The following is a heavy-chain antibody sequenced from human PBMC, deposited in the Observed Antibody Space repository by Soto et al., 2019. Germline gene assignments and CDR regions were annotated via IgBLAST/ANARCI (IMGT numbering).Heavy chain of an antibody. CDR1: GGSISSDGSY. D-gene: IGHD6-13*01. Sequence: QVQLQESGPGLVKPSQTLSLTCTVSGGSISSDGSYWSWIRQHPGKGLEWIGCLFYSGSTYYNPSLKSRVTISVDTSKNQFSLKPSSVTAADTAVYYCARGLAAAGLFGFGPWGQGTLVTVSS. V-gene: IGHV4-31*03. CDR2: LFYSGST. J-gene: IGHJ5*02. CDR3: ARGLAAAGLFGFGP.